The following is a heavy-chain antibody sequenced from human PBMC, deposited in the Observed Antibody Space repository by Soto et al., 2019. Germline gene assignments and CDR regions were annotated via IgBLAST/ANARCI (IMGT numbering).Heavy chain of an antibody. V-gene: IGHV4-39*01. J-gene: IGHJ4*02. CDR2: IYYSGST. CDR1: GGSISSSSYY. CDR3: ARVNMQTSYYFDY. D-gene: IGHD2-2*01. Sequence: SETLSLTCTVSGGSISSSSYYWGWIRQPPGKGLEWIGSIYYSGSTYYNPSLKSRVTISVDTSKNQFSLKLSSVTAADTAVYYCARVNMQTSYYFDYWGQGTLVTISS.